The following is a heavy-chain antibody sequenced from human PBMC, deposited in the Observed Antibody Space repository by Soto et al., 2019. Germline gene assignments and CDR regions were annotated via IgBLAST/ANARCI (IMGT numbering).Heavy chain of an antibody. CDR1: GFTFSSFA. CDR3: AKRGGYDYVWKSYRPDY. V-gene: IGHV3-23*01. J-gene: IGHJ4*02. CDR2: LSGSGGDT. D-gene: IGHD3-16*02. Sequence: EVQLLESGGGLVQPGGSLRLSCVASGFTFSSFAMSWVRQAPGKGLEWVSTLSGSGGDTYYADSVNGRFTISRDKSKNTLYLQMDRLRVEDTDVYYCAKRGGYDYVWKSYRPDYWGQGTLVSVSS.